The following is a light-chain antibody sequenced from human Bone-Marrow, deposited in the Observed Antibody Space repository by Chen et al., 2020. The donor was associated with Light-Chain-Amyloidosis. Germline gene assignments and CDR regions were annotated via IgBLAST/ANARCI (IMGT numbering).Light chain of an antibody. CDR3: SSYTITNTLV. Sequence: QSALTQPASVSGSPGQSITISCTGTSSDVGGDNHVSWYQQHPDQAPKLMIYEITNRPSLVPDRFSGSKCDNTASLTSSGLQTEDEADYFCSSYTITNTLVFGSGTRVTVL. CDR1: SSDVGGDNH. CDR2: EIT. J-gene: IGLJ1*01. V-gene: IGLV2-14*01.